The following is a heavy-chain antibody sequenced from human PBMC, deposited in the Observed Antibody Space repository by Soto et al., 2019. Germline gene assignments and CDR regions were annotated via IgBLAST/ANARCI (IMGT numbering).Heavy chain of an antibody. CDR2: ISISSRTI. V-gene: IGHV3-48*02. J-gene: IGHJ5*02. CDR1: GSTFRSYS. CDR3: ARDNGIAGSFDP. D-gene: IGHD6-13*01. Sequence: GGSLRLSCAASGSTFRSYSMNWVRQAQGKGLEWVSYISISSRTIYYAGSVKGRFTISRDDAKNSLYLQMNSLRDEDTSVYYCARDNGIAGSFDPWGQGTLVTVSS.